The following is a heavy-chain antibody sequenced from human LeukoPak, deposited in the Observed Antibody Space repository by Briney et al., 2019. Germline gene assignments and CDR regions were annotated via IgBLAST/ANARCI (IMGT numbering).Heavy chain of an antibody. J-gene: IGHJ4*02. CDR2: INPNSGGT. Sequence: GASVKVSCKASGYTFTSYYMHWVRQAPGQGLEWMGRINPNSGGTNYAQKFQGRVTMTRDTSISTAYMELSRLRSDDTAVYYCARDMDPGSGWDDFDYWGQGTLVTVSP. V-gene: IGHV1-2*06. CDR3: ARDMDPGSGWDDFDY. D-gene: IGHD6-19*01. CDR1: GYTFTSYY.